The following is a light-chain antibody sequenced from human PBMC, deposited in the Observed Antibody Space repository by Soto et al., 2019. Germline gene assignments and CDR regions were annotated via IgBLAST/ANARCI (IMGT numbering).Light chain of an antibody. CDR1: TSNTGNNA. Sequence: QSVLTQPPSVSAAPRQRVIISCSGSTSNTGNNAVSWYQQLPGKAPKLLIYYDDLLPSGVSDRFSGSKSGTSASLAISGLQSEDEADYYWAAWDDSLDGVVFGGGTKVTVL. CDR2: YDD. CDR3: AAWDDSLDGVV. J-gene: IGLJ2*01. V-gene: IGLV1-36*01.